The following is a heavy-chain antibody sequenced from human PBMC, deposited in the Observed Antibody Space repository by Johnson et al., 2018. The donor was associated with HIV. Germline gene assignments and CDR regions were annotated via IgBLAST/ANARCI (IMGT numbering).Heavy chain of an antibody. CDR3: AKDLQQPQRGEHALAQDAFDI. J-gene: IGHJ3*02. CDR1: GFTFSSYA. CDR2: ISGSGGST. Sequence: VQLVESGGGVVQPGRSLRLSCAASGFTFSSYAMSWVRQAPGKGLEWVSAISGSGGSTYYADSVKGPFTISRDNSKNTLYLQMNSLRAEDTAVYYGAKDLQQPQRGEHALAQDAFDIWGQGTMVTVSS. V-gene: IGHV3-23*04. D-gene: IGHD6-13*01.